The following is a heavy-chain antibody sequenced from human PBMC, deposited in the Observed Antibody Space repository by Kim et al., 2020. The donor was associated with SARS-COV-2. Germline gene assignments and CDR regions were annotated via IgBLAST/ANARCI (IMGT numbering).Heavy chain of an antibody. D-gene: IGHD3-22*01. CDR3: ARVVVDSSGTNNWFDP. V-gene: IGHV3-23*01. J-gene: IGHJ5*02. Sequence: SLKHRFTISRDNAKTTLYLQMTSLRAEDTAVYYCARVVVDSSGTNNWFDPWGQGTLVTVSS.